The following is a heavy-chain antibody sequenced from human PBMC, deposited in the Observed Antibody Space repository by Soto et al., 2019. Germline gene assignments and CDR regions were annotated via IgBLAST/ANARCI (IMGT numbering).Heavy chain of an antibody. Sequence: QVTLKESGPVLVKPTETLTLTCTVSGFSLSNARMGVSWIRQPPGKALQWLAHIFSNYEKSYSTSVKSRRTLSKDTSKSQVVLTMTNMDPVDTATYYCARTPGSSRYPFYSYYGMDVWGQGTTVTVSS. V-gene: IGHV2-26*01. CDR3: ARTPGSSRYPFYSYYGMDV. CDR2: IFSNYEK. J-gene: IGHJ6*02. CDR1: GFSLSNARMG. D-gene: IGHD6-13*01.